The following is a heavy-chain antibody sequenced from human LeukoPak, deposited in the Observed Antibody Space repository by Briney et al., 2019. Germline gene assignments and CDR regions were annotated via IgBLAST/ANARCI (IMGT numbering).Heavy chain of an antibody. J-gene: IGHJ4*02. Sequence: EASVTVSCKTSGYTFTSYDLNWVRQATGQGLEWMGWVNPNSGNTGYAQKFQGRVTMTMDPSISTAYMELSSLRSEDTAVYYCARRSDDYDSSAYYHWGQGTLVTVSS. D-gene: IGHD3-22*01. CDR2: VNPNSGNT. CDR1: GYTFTSYD. CDR3: ARRSDDYDSSAYYH. V-gene: IGHV1-8*01.